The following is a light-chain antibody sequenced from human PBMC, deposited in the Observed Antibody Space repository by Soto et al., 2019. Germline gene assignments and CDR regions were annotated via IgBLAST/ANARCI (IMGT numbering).Light chain of an antibody. J-gene: IGKJ1*01. CDR3: QQYNSYRTWT. Sequence: STLSASVGDRVTITCRASQSISSWLAWYQQKPGKAPKLLIYKASSLESGVPSRFSGSGSGTEFTLTISSLQPDDFATYYCQQYNSYRTWTFGQGTKVDIK. CDR2: KAS. V-gene: IGKV1-5*03. CDR1: QSISSW.